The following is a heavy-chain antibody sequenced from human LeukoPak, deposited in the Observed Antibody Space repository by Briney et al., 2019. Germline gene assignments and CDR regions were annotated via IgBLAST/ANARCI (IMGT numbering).Heavy chain of an antibody. J-gene: IGHJ4*02. CDR1: GFTFSSYV. CDR3: ARGAARMVEMGTMISFEY. V-gene: IGHV3-30*04. D-gene: IGHD5-24*01. CDR2: ISYDGSNK. Sequence: GGSLRLSCAASGFTFSSYVMHWVRQAPGKGLEWVAVISYDGSNKKYADSVKGRFTISRVNSQKTLYLQMNSLRAEDAAVYYCARGAARMVEMGTMISFEYWGQGALVTVSS.